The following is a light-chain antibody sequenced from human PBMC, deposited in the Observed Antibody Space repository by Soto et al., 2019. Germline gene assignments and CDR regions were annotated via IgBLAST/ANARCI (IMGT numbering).Light chain of an antibody. J-gene: IGLJ2*01. CDR2: TND. CDR3: AAWDDSLDAEV. CDR1: SSNIGSNT. Sequence: QSVLTQPPSASGTPGQRVTISCSGSSSNIGSNTVNWNQQLPGTAPKLLIYTNDQRPSGVPDRFSGSRSGTSASLAISGLQSEDEAIYHCAAWDDSLDAEVFGGGTKLTVL. V-gene: IGLV1-44*01.